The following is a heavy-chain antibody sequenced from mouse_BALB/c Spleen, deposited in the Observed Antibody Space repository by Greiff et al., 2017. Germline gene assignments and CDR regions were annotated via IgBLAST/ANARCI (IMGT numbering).Heavy chain of an antibody. CDR2: ISYDGSN. Sequence: EVKLQESGPGLVKPSQSLSLTCSVTGYSITSGYYWNWIRQFPGNQLEWMGYISYDGSNNYNPSLKNRISITRDTSKNQFFLKLNSVTTEDTATYYCARGDYYGRMDYWGQGTSVTVSS. V-gene: IGHV3-6*02. D-gene: IGHD1-2*01. CDR3: ARGDYYGRMDY. J-gene: IGHJ4*01. CDR1: GYSITSGYY.